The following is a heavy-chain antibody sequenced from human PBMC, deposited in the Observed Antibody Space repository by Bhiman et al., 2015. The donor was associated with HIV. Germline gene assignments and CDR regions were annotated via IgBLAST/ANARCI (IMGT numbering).Heavy chain of an antibody. CDR1: GFTFSSYS. D-gene: IGHD2-2*01. CDR2: ISSSSYI. Sequence: EVQLVESGGGLVQPGGSLRLSCAASGFTFSSYSMNWVRQAPGKGLEWVSSISSSSYIYYADSVKGRFTISRDNAKNSLYLQMNSLRAEDTAVYYCARDPQLDLREGGYWGQGTLVTVSS. V-gene: IGHV3-21*01. J-gene: IGHJ4*02. CDR3: ARDPQLDLREGGY.